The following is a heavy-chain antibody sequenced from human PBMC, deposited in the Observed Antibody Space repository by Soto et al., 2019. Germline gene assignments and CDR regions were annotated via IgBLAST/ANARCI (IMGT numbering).Heavy chain of an antibody. CDR3: ARSTVTTRPRFDP. D-gene: IGHD4-17*01. J-gene: IGHJ5*02. CDR1: GFTFSSYA. CDR2: ISYDGSNK. Sequence: GGSLRLSCAASGFTFSSYAMHWVRQAPGKGLEWVAVISYDGSNKYYADSVKGRFTISRDNSKNTLYLQMNSLRAEDTAVYYCARSTVTTRPRFDPWGQGTLVTVSS. V-gene: IGHV3-30-3*01.